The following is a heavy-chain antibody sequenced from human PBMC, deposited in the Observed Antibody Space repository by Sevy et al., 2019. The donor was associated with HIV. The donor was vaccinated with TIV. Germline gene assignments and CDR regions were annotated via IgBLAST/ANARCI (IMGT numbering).Heavy chain of an antibody. CDR2: INYDGSDK. J-gene: IGHJ4*02. Sequence: GGSLRLSCATSGFTFSSYGMHWVRQAPGKGLQWVSFINYDGSDKKYGDSVKGRFTISRDNSKNTLYLQMNSLRAEDTGVYYCETDYLISLGDDLFDSWGQGTLVTVSS. CDR3: ETDYLISLGDDLFDS. D-gene: IGHD3-16*01. CDR1: GFTFSSYG. V-gene: IGHV3-30*02.